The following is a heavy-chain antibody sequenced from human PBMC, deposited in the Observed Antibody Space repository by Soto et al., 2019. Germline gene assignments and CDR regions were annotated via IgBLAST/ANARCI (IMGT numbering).Heavy chain of an antibody. CDR1: GYPFTSYG. D-gene: IGHD6-13*01. V-gene: IGHV1-3*01. J-gene: IGHJ5*02. CDR3: VRRHVSATGIDWFDP. Sequence: DSVQVSCQASGYPFTSYGIHWVRQAPGQRLEWMGWINAANGDTKYSPQFQGRVTITRDTSASTAYMELSSLRSEDTAVYYCVRRHVSATGIDWFDPWGQGTLVTVSS. CDR2: INAANGDT.